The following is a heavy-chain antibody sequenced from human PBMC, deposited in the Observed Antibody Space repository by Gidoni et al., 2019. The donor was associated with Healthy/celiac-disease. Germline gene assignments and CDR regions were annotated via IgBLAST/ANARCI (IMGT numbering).Heavy chain of an antibody. V-gene: IGHV1-46*01. CDR2: INPSGGST. D-gene: IGHD3-16*01. Sequence: QVQLVQSGAEVKKPGASVKVSCKASGYTFTSYYMHWVRQAPGQGLEWMGIINPSGGSTSYAQKFQGRVTMTRDTSTSTVYMELSSLRSEDTAVYYCARDWGLVGSIQYYFDYWGQGTLVTVSS. J-gene: IGHJ4*02. CDR3: ARDWGLVGSIQYYFDY. CDR1: GYTFTSYY.